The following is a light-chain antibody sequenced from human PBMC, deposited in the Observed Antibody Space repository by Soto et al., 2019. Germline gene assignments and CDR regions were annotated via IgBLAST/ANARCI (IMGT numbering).Light chain of an antibody. CDR2: EVS. CDR3: RSYTSRTTYV. J-gene: IGLJ1*01. V-gene: IGLV2-14*01. Sequence: QSALTQPASVSGSPGQSITISCTGTSSDVGGYNYVSWYQQHPGKAPKLIIYEVSNRPSGVSNRFSGSKSDNTASLTISGLQTEDEDDYYFRSYTSRTTYVFGTGTKLTVL. CDR1: SSDVGGYNY.